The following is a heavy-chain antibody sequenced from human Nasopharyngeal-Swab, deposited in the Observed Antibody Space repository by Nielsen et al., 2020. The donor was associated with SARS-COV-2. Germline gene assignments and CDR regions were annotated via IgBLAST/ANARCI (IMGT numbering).Heavy chain of an antibody. CDR2: IIPIFGTA. J-gene: IGHJ5*02. CDR3: ARGEVRREFDP. CDR1: GGTFSSYA. V-gene: IGHV1-69*06. Sequence: SVTVSCKASGGTFSSYAISWVRQAPGQGLEWMGGIIPIFGTANYAQKFQGRVTITADKSTSTAYMELSSLRSEDTAVYYCARGEVRREFDPWGQGTLVTVSS. D-gene: IGHD3-10*01.